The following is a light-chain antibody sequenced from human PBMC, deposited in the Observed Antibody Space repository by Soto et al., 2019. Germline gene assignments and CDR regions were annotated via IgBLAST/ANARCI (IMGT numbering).Light chain of an antibody. CDR3: AAWDDSLSGVV. Sequence: QSALTQPPSASGTPGQRVTISCSGSSSNIGSNYVFWYQHLPGTAPKLLIYRNNQRPSRVPDRFSGSKSGTSASLAISGLRSEDETDYYCAAWDDSLSGVVFGGGTKLTVL. J-gene: IGLJ2*01. CDR1: SSNIGSNY. V-gene: IGLV1-47*01. CDR2: RNN.